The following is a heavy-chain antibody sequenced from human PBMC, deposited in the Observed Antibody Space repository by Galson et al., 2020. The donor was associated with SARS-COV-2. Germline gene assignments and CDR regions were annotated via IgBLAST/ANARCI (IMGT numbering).Heavy chain of an antibody. CDR3: APYSSSSGNVY. V-gene: IGHV3-23*01. J-gene: IGHJ4*02. D-gene: IGHD6-6*01. CDR1: GFTFIRYA. Sequence: GESLKISCAVSGFTFIRYAMSWVRQAPGQGLEWVSTISVAGGDSTYYADSVRGRFTISRDNSKNTLYLHMNSLRAEDTAVYYCAPYSSSSGNVYWGQGTLVTVSS. CDR2: ISVAGGDST.